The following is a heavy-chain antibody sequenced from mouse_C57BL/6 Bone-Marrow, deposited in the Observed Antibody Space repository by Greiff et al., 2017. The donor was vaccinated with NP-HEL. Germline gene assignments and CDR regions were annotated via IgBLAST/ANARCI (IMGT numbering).Heavy chain of an antibody. V-gene: IGHV1-64*01. CDR2: IHPNSGST. D-gene: IGHD2-4*01. CDR1: GYTFTSYW. J-gene: IGHJ3*01. Sequence: VQLQQSGAELVKPGASVKLSCKASGYTFTSYWMHWVKQRPGQGLEWIGMIHPNSGSTNYNEKFKSKATLTVDKSSSTAYMQLSSLTSEDSAVYYCARNYDAWFAYWGQGTLVTVSA. CDR3: ARNYDAWFAY.